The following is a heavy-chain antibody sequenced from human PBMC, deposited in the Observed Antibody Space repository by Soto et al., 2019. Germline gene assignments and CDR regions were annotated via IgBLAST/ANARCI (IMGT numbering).Heavy chain of an antibody. CDR1: GYNFTNFD. Sequence: ASVKISCKTSGYNFTNFDINWVRQAPGRGLVWMGWMNPSSGETGSAQNFQGRVTMTRDISTRTFFMQLTSLRSEDTAIYYCARLAEYCNGIKCYSNFEFWGRGTPVTVS. CDR2: MNPSSGET. V-gene: IGHV1-8*01. J-gene: IGHJ4*01. CDR3: ARLAEYCNGIKCYSNFEF. D-gene: IGHD2-15*01.